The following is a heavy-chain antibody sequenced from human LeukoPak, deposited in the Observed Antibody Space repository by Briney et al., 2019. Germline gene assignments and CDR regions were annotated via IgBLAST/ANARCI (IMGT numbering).Heavy chain of an antibody. Sequence: PGGSLRLSCAASGFTFSDYYMSWIRQAPGKGLEWVSYISSSSSYTNYADSVKGRFTISRDNAKNSLYLQMNSLRAEDTAVYYCAREAYYDSSGLDYYGMDVWGQGTTVTVSS. J-gene: IGHJ6*02. CDR2: ISSSSSYT. V-gene: IGHV3-11*06. CDR1: GFTFSDYY. CDR3: AREAYYDSSGLDYYGMDV. D-gene: IGHD3-22*01.